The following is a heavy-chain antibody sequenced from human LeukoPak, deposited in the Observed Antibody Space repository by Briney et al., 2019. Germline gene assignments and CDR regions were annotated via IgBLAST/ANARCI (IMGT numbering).Heavy chain of an antibody. V-gene: IGHV4-4*07. Sequence: PSETLSLTRTVSGGSISSYYWSWIRQPAGKGLEWIGRIYTSGNTNYNPSLKSRVTMSVDTSKNQFSLKLSSVTAADTAVYYCARARSLPGTTSIFDYWGQGTLVTVSS. CDR2: IYTSGNT. CDR3: ARARSLPGTTSIFDY. J-gene: IGHJ4*02. D-gene: IGHD1-7*01. CDR1: GGSISSYY.